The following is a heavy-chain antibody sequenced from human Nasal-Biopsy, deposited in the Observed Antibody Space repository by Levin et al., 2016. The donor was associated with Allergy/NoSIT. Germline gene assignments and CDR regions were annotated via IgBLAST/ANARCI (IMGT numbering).Heavy chain of an antibody. D-gene: IGHD3-10*01. J-gene: IGHJ4*02. Sequence: GESLKISCAASGFTFDDYGLSWVRQAPGKGLEWVSGVSWNADKTYYADSVKGRFIISRDNAKNFLYLQMNSLRVEDTALYYCARGTYGSGSGGTHFDQWGQGSLVAVSS. CDR1: GFTFDDYG. CDR2: VSWNADKT. V-gene: IGHV3-20*04. CDR3: ARGTYGSGSGGTHFDQ.